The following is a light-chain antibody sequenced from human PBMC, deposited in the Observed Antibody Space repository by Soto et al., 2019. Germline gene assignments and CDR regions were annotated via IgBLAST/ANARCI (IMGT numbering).Light chain of an antibody. CDR1: SSDVGAYDL. V-gene: IGLV2-14*02. Sequence: QSALTQPASVSGSPGQSITISCTGTSSDVGAYDLVSWYQHHPGKVPKLIIFEVNKRPSGVPDRFSGSKSGNTASLTVSGLQAEDEAVYYCASYAGNSRYVFGTGTKLTVL. CDR2: EVN. CDR3: ASYAGNSRYV. J-gene: IGLJ1*01.